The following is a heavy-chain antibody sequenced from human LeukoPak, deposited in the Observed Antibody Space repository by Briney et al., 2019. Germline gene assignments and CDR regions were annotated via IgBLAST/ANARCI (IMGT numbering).Heavy chain of an antibody. D-gene: IGHD5-24*01. V-gene: IGHV4-31*03. CDR1: GGSISSGGYY. CDR2: IYYSGST. J-gene: IGHJ4*02. Sequence: SETLSLTCTVSGGSISSGGYYWSWNRQHPGKGLEWIGYIYYSGSTYYNPSLKSRVTISVDTSKNQFSLKLSSVTAADTAVYYCARGVSRDGYIYWGQGTLVTVSS. CDR3: ARGVSRDGYIY.